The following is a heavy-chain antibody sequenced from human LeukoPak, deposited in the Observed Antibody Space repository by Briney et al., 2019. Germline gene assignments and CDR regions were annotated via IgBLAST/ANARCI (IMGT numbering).Heavy chain of an antibody. D-gene: IGHD2-2*01. J-gene: IGHJ4*02. Sequence: GGSLRLSCAASGFTFDDYAMSWVRQVPGKGLEWVASLNWNGGDTIYADSVKGRFTISRDNPQSSLFLQVNSLRAEDTAVYYCARGTAAPLDFWGQGSPVTVSS. V-gene: IGHV3-20*04. CDR3: ARGTAAPLDF. CDR1: GFTFDDYA. CDR2: LNWNGGDT.